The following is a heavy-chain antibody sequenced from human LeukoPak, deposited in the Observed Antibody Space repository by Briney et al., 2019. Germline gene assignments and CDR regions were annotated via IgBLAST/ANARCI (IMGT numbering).Heavy chain of an antibody. CDR3: ARGPSGYHNT. V-gene: IGHV3-66*01. CDR2: SGGST. D-gene: IGHD5-12*01. Sequence: PGGSLRLSCSASGFTFSSFAMNWVRQAPGKGLEWVSLSGGSTYYADSVKGRFTISRDNSKNTLYLQMNSLRAEDTAVYYCARGPSGYHNTGGQGTLVTVSP. CDR1: GFTFSSFA. J-gene: IGHJ4*02.